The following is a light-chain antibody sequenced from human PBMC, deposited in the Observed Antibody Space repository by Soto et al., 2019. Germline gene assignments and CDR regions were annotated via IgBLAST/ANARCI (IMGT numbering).Light chain of an antibody. CDR3: QKYNSY. V-gene: IGKV1-5*01. CDR1: QSIGSW. CDR2: DAS. J-gene: IGKJ5*01. Sequence: DFQMTQSPSTLSASVGDKVTMTCRASQSIGSWLAWYQQKPGKAPKVLIYDASSLESGVPSRFSGSGSGTEFTLTSSSLQPDDCATYYCQKYNSYFGQGTRLEIK.